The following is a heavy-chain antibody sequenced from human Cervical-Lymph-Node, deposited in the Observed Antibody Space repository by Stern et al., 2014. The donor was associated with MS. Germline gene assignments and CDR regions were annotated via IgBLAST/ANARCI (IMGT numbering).Heavy chain of an antibody. J-gene: IGHJ2*01. CDR2: IYYSAST. D-gene: IGHD3-22*01. CDR3: ARLSYNHYDSSGHPDWYLEL. V-gene: IGHV4-59*01. Sequence: QLQLQESGPGLVKPSETLSLTCSVSGASISGYYWSWIRQPPGKGLEWVGYIYYSASTNYNPSLKSRASISVDTSTNQFSLKLSSVSAADTAVYHCARLSYNHYDSSGHPDWYLELWGRGTLVTVSS. CDR1: GASISGYY.